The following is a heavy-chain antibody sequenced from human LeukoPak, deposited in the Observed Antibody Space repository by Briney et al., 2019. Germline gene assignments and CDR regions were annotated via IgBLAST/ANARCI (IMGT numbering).Heavy chain of an antibody. D-gene: IGHD6-19*01. J-gene: IGHJ2*01. CDR2: IYYSGST. CDR3: ASSERIAVAGTERAYWYFDL. Sequence: SSETLSLTCTVSGGSISSYYWSWIRQPPGKGLEWIGYIYYSGSTNYNPSLKSRVTISVDTSKNQFSLKLSSVTAADTAVYYCASSERIAVAGTERAYWYFDLWGRGTLVTVSS. CDR1: GGSISSYY. V-gene: IGHV4-59*01.